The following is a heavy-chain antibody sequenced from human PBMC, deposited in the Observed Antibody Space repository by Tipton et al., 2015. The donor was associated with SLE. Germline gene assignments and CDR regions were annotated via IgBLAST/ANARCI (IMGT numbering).Heavy chain of an antibody. V-gene: IGHV1-3*01. CDR2: INAGNGNT. D-gene: IGHD3-10*01. CDR3: ARGRTMVQGDY. CDR1: GYTFTSYA. Sequence: QLVQSGAEVKKPGASVKVSCKASGYTFTSYAMHWVRQAPGQRLEWMGWINAGNGNTKYSQKFQGRDTITRDTSASTAYMELSSLRSEDTAVYYCARGRTMVQGDYWGQGTLVTVSS. J-gene: IGHJ4*02.